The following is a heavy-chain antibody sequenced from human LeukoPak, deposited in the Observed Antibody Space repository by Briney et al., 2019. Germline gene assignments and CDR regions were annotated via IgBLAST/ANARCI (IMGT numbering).Heavy chain of an antibody. D-gene: IGHD5-12*01. J-gene: IGHJ3*02. V-gene: IGHV4-39*07. Sequence: SETLSLTRTVSGGSISSSSYYWGWIRQPPGKGLEWIGSIYYSGSTYYNPSLKSRVTISVDTSKNQFSLKLSSVTAADTAVYYCARDRDIVATSGAFDIWGQGTMVTVSS. CDR3: ARDRDIVATSGAFDI. CDR1: GGSISSSSYY. CDR2: IYYSGST.